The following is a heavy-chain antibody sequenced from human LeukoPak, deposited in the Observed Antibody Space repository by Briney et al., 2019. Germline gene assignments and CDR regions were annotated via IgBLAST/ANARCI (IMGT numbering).Heavy chain of an antibody. CDR2: FYPGDSDT. J-gene: IGHJ4*02. CDR1: GNSFTNYW. CDR3: ARGDGYDCHFDY. V-gene: IGHV5-51*01. D-gene: IGHD5-12*01. Sequence: GESLKISCKGSGNSFTNYWIGWVRKMPGKGLEWMGIFYPGDSDTRYSPSFQGQVTISADKSISTAYLRWSSLKASDTAIYYCARGDGYDCHFDYWGQGTLVTVSS.